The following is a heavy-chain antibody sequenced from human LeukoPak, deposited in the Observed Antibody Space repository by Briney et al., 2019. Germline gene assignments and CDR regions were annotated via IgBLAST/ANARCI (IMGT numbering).Heavy chain of an antibody. Sequence: GGSLRLSCAASGFTVSSNYMSWVRQAPGKGLEWVAAIAHDGSNKYHADSVKGRFTISRDNSKPTLYMQMNSLRAEDTAVYYCAKDHGYDYGDYFDYWGQGILVTVSS. CDR1: GFTVSSNY. D-gene: IGHD5-12*01. J-gene: IGHJ4*02. CDR3: AKDHGYDYGDYFDY. CDR2: IAHDGSNK. V-gene: IGHV3-30*18.